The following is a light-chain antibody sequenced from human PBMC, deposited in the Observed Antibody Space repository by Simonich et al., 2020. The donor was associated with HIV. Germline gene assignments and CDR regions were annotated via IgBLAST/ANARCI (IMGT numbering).Light chain of an antibody. CDR3: QQYYSTPQT. CDR1: QSVLYSSNNKNY. J-gene: IGKJ1*01. Sequence: DIVMTQSPDSLAVSLGERASINCRSGQSVLYSSNNKNYLAWYQQKPGQPPKLLIYWASTRESGVPDRVSGSGSGTDFTLTINSLQAEDVAVYYCQQYYSTPQTFGQGTKVEIK. V-gene: IGKV4-1*01. CDR2: WAS.